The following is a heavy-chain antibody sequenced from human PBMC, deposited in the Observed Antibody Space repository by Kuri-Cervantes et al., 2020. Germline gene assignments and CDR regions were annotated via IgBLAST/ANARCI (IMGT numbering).Heavy chain of an antibody. CDR1: GFTFSSYG. Sequence: GESLKISCAASGFTFSSYGMHWVRQAPGKGLEWVAVIWYDGSNKYYADSVKGRFTISRDNPKNTLYLQMNSLRAEDTAVYYCASLSDGYSGLSWGQGTLVTVSS. V-gene: IGHV3-33*08. J-gene: IGHJ5*02. CDR2: IWYDGSNK. CDR3: ASLSDGYSGLS. D-gene: IGHD5-12*01.